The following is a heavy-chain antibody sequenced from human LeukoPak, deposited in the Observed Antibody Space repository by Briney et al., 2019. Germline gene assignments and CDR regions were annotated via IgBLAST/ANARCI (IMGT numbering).Heavy chain of an antibody. CDR1: GGPIRDFY. D-gene: IGHD5-24*01. CDR3: TRHKRWLQSPDAFDV. J-gene: IGHJ3*01. Sequence: SETLSLTCTVSGGPIRDFYWSWIRQPPGKGLEWIGYTYYSGSTSYKPSLKSRVAISVDMSKSQSSLELSSVTAADTAIYYCTRHKRWLQSPDAFDVWGQGTMVTVSS. V-gene: IGHV4-59*08. CDR2: TYYSGST.